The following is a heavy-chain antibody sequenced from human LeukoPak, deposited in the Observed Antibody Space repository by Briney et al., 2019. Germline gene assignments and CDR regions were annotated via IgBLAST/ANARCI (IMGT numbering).Heavy chain of an antibody. Sequence: ASVKVSCKASGYTFTGYYMHWVRQAPGQGLEWMGWINPNSGGTNYAQKFQGRVTMTRDTSISTAYMELSSLRSEDTAVYYCARDQYYGSGSYLYYYYGMDVWGQGTTVTVSS. J-gene: IGHJ6*02. CDR2: INPNSGGT. D-gene: IGHD3-10*01. V-gene: IGHV1-2*02. CDR1: GYTFTGYY. CDR3: ARDQYYGSGSYLYYYYGMDV.